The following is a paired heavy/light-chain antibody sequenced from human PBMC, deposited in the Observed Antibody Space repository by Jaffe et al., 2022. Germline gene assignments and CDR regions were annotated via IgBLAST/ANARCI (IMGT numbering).Light chain of an antibody. CDR1: QSISGW. J-gene: IGKJ1*01. Sequence: DIQMTQSPSTLSASIGDRVTITCRASQSISGWLAWYQQKPGEAPKLLIYKASSLERGVPSRFSGSGSGTEFTLTISSLQPDDSATYYCQQYKSYPVAFGQGTKVEIK. CDR3: QQYKSYPVA. V-gene: IGKV1-5*03. CDR2: KAS.
Heavy chain of an antibody. CDR3: AKGYSSGLTGSPPDFDF. D-gene: IGHD6-19*01. Sequence: EVQLLESGGGLAQPGGSLRLSCAASGFTFSNYAMTWVRQAPGKELEWVSGIRSDAGSTYYADCVKGRFTISRDNSKNTLYLQMSSLRAEDTAMYYCAKGYSSGLTGSPPDFDFWGQGTLVTVSS. J-gene: IGHJ4*02. CDR1: GFTFSNYA. V-gene: IGHV3-23*01. CDR2: IRSDAGST.